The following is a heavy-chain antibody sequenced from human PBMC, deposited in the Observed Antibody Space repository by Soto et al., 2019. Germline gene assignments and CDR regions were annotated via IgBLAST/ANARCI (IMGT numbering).Heavy chain of an antibody. Sequence: QVQLQQSGPGLVKPSETLSLTCTVSGGSISSYYWSWIRQPPGKGLEWIGYIYDSVGDTNYNPSLKSRVTISVDTSKNQFSLKLSSVTAADTAVYYCARERAAATTYGWFDPWGQGTLVTVSS. J-gene: IGHJ5*02. CDR1: GGSISSYY. D-gene: IGHD4-17*01. V-gene: IGHV4-59*12. CDR2: IYDSVGDT. CDR3: ARERAAATTYGWFDP.